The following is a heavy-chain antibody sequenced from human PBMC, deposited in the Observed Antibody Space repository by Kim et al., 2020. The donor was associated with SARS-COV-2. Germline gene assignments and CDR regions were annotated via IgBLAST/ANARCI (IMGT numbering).Heavy chain of an antibody. V-gene: IGHV3-30*01. J-gene: IGHJ4*02. CDR3: ARVRYLCSGGSCYSGDDDY. D-gene: IGHD2-15*01. Sequence: GRFTISRDNSKNALYLQMNSLRAEDTAVYYCARVRYLCSGGSCYSGDDDYWGQRTLVTVSS.